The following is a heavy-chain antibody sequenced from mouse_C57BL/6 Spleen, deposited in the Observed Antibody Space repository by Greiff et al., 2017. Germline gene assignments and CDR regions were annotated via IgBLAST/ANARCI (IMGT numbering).Heavy chain of an antibody. J-gene: IGHJ4*01. D-gene: IGHD1-1*01. CDR1: GYTFTSYW. CDR2: INPSSGNT. Sequence: VQLQQSGAELAKPGASVKLSCKASGYTFTSYWMHWVNQRPGQGLEWIGYINPSSGNTKYNQKFKDKATLTADKSSSTAYMQLSSLTYEATAVYYGARVVFSAVVGDAMDDWGQGTSVTVSS. V-gene: IGHV1-7*01. CDR3: ARVVFSAVVGDAMDD.